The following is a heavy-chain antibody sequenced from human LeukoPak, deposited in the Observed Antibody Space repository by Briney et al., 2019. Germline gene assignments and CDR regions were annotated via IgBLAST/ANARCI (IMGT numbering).Heavy chain of an antibody. CDR2: IYYSGTT. CDR1: GGSISNYY. Sequence: SETLSLTCTVSGGSISNYYWSWIRQPPGKGLEWIGYIYYSGTTNYNPSLKSRVTISVDTSKNQFSLKLSSVTAADTAMYYCTVSTRGYAVLADYWGQGTLVTVSS. D-gene: IGHD3-3*01. CDR3: TVSTRGYAVLADY. J-gene: IGHJ4*02. V-gene: IGHV4-59*01.